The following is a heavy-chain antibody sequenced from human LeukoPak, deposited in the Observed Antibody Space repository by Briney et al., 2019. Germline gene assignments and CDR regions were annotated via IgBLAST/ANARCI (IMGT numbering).Heavy chain of an antibody. CDR3: AKDRSCINDVCHGDFDY. CDR1: GYTFSTCD. V-gene: IGHV1-8*01. Sequence: ASVKVSCKASGYTFSTCDINWVRQATGQGLEWIGWMNPNSGNTGFAHKFQGRVTMTRDTSINTAYMELSSLRSEDTAVYYCAKDRSCINDVCHGDFDYWGQGTLVTVSS. D-gene: IGHD2-8*01. J-gene: IGHJ4*02. CDR2: MNPNSGNT.